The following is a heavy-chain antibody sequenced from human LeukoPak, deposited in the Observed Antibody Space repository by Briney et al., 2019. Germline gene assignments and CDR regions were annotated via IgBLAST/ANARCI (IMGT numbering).Heavy chain of an antibody. CDR3: ARVRNQGSGWYGSWFDP. J-gene: IGHJ5*02. CDR1: GGSFSGYY. CDR2: INHSGST. Sequence: SETLSLTCAVYGGSFSGYYWSWIRQPPGKGLEWIGEINHSGSTNYNPSLKSRVTISVDTSKNQFSLKLSSVTAADTAVYYCARVRNQGSGWYGSWFDPWGQGTLVTVSS. V-gene: IGHV4-34*01. D-gene: IGHD6-19*01.